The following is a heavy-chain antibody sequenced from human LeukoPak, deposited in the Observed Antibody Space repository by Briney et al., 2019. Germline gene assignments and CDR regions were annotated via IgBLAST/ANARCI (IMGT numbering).Heavy chain of an antibody. CDR3: ASQTSAKGFDG. D-gene: IGHD4/OR15-4a*01. V-gene: IGHV3-74*01. CDR2: INSDGSTT. CDR1: GFTFSSNW. J-gene: IGHJ4*02. Sequence: GGSLRLSCAASGFTFSSNWMYWVRQAPGKGLVWVSRINSDGSTTSYVDFVKGRFTISRDNAKSTLYLQMNSLRAEDTAVYYCASQTSAKGFDGWGQGTLVTVSS.